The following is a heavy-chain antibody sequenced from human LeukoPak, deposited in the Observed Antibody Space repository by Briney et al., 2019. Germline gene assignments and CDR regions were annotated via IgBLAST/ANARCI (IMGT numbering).Heavy chain of an antibody. V-gene: IGHV1-2*02. CDR2: INPNSGGT. J-gene: IGHJ5*02. CDR3: ARDFADYGDYWPRFDP. Sequence: ASVKVSCKASGYTFTGYYMHWVRQAPGQGLEWMGWINPNSGGTNYAQKFQGRVTMTRDTSISTAYMELSRLRSEDTAVYYCARDFADYGDYWPRFDPWGQGTLVTVSS. D-gene: IGHD4-17*01. CDR1: GYTFTGYY.